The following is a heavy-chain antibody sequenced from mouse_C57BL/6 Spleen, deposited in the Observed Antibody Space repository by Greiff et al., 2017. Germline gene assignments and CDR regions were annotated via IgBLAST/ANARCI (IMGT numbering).Heavy chain of an antibody. J-gene: IGHJ3*01. CDR1: GYTFTSYW. V-gene: IGHV1-59*01. D-gene: IGHD1-3*01. CDR3: ARDNHVAY. Sequence: VKLQQPGAELVRPGTSVKLSCKASGYTFTSYWMHWVKQRPGQGLEWIGVIDPSDSYTNYNQKFKGKATLTVDTSSSTAYMQLSSLTSEDSAVYYCARDNHVAYWGQGTLVTVSA. CDR2: IDPSDSYT.